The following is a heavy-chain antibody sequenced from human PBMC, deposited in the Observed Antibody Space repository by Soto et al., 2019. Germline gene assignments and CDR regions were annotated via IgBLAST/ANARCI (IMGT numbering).Heavy chain of an antibody. CDR2: TISLFGAA. V-gene: IGHV1-69*01. D-gene: IGHD5-12*01. J-gene: IGHJ4*02. CDR3: ATRRDGYTFFEY. Sequence: QVPLAQSGAEVKKPGSSVKVSCKASGGTFSSHTISWVRQAPGQGLESMGGTISLFGAAKYAQKFQGRVTITAEESTSTAYMELSSLRSEDTAVYYCATRRDGYTFFEYWGQGTLVTVSS. CDR1: GGTFSSHT.